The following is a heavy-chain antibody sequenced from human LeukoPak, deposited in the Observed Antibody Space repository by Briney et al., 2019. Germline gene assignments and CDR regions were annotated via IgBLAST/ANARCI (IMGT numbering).Heavy chain of an antibody. CDR2: ISVYNGNT. V-gene: IGHV1-18*01. CDR1: GYTFSSYG. D-gene: IGHD1-26*01. CDR3: ARDVPIEGATTRGHDY. J-gene: IGHJ4*02. Sequence: GASVKVSCKASGYTFSSYGISWVRQGPGQGLEWMGWISVYNGNTNYEQKLQGRVTMTTDTSTSTAYMELRSLRSDDTAVYYCARDVPIEGATTRGHDYWGQGTQVTVSS.